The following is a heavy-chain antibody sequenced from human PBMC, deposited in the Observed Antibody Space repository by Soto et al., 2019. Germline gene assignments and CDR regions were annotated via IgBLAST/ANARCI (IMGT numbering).Heavy chain of an antibody. J-gene: IGHJ6*02. V-gene: IGHV1-69*12. Sequence: QVQLVQSGAEVKKPGSSVKVSCKASGGTFSSYAISWVRQAPGQGLEWMGGIIPIFGTANYAQKFQGRVTITADESTSTAYMELSSLRSEDTAVYYCARGKQQLWTNYYYYGMDVWGQGTTVTVSS. CDR1: GGTFSSYA. CDR2: IIPIFGTA. CDR3: ARGKQQLWTNYYYYGMDV. D-gene: IGHD6-13*01.